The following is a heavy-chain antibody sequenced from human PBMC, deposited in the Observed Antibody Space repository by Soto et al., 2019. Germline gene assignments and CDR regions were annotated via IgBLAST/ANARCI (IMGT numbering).Heavy chain of an antibody. V-gene: IGHV4-30-4*01. CDR1: GDSISSADYY. CDR2: IFYSGTT. D-gene: IGHD1-1*01. J-gene: IGHJ6*02. Sequence: SETLSLTCTVSGDSISSADYYWSWIRQTPGKGLEWIGHIFYSGTTYYNPSLKSRLTISVDTSKNHFSLRLTSVTAADTAVYYCARDLWVEPELYYYGMDVWGQGTTVTAP. CDR3: ARDLWVEPELYYYGMDV.